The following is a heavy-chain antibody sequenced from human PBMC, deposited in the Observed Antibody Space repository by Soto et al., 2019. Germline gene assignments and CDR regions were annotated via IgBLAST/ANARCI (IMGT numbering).Heavy chain of an antibody. V-gene: IGHV1-69*13. Sequence: SVKVSCKASGGTFSSYAISWVRQAPGQGLEWMGGIIPIFGTANYAQKFQGRVTITADESTSTAYMELSSLRSEDTAVYYCARDPGDSSGYYPETIYGMDVWGQGTTVTVSS. CDR2: IIPIFGTA. J-gene: IGHJ6*02. D-gene: IGHD3-22*01. CDR3: ARDPGDSSGYYPETIYGMDV. CDR1: GGTFSSYA.